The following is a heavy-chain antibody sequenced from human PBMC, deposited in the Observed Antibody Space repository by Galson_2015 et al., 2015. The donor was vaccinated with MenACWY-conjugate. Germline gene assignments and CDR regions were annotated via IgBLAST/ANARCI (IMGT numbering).Heavy chain of an antibody. V-gene: IGHV5-51*01. Sequence: QPGESLKLSCKASGYNFITYWIGWVRQVPGKGLEWVGLISPIDSKTRYSPAFEGRVTISADNSITTAYLQWNSLQASDTAMYYCARHPPGGRGMDVWGQGTTVTVSS. CDR3: ARHPPGGRGMDV. J-gene: IGHJ6*02. CDR2: ISPIDSKT. D-gene: IGHD1-26*01. CDR1: GYNFITYW.